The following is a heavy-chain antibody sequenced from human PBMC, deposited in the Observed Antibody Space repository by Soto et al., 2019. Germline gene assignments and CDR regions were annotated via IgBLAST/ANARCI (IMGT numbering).Heavy chain of an antibody. V-gene: IGHV3-33*01. CDR3: AXXXXXXXXXSMKD. CDR2: IRNDGYTA. Sequence: QVHLVESGGGVVQPGGSLRLSCAASGLIFSTQGMHWARQAPGKGLEWVAVIRNDGYTAHYADSVKGRFTISRDNSRNTLYLQMNSLIVEDTXVYYCAXXXXXXXXXSMKDWGRGTLVTVSS. CDR1: GLIFSTQG. J-gene: IGHJ4*02. D-gene: IGHD3-22*01.